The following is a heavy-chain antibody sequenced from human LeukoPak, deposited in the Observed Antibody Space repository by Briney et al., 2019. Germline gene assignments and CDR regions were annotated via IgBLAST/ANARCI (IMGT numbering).Heavy chain of an antibody. J-gene: IGHJ4*02. V-gene: IGHV3-48*02. CDR2: ISSSSSTI. CDR3: ARDGYSGSTNGPFDY. CDR1: GFTFSSYS. D-gene: IGHD1-26*01. Sequence: GGSLRLSCAASGFTFSSYSMNWVSPAPGKGLEWVSYISSSSSTIYYADSVKGRFTISRDNAKNSLYLQMNSLRDEDTAVYYCARDGYSGSTNGPFDYWGQGTLVTVSS.